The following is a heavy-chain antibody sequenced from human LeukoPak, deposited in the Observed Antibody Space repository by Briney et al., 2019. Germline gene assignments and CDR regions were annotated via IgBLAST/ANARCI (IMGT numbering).Heavy chain of an antibody. Sequence: GGSLRLSCEASGFPFSSYAMSSVRQPRGKGLECVSVVSGSGDSTYYADSVEGRCTSSRDNSKDALYLQMNRLRAEDTAVYYCARVGYSGYDYDCWGQGTLVTVSS. V-gene: IGHV3-23*01. J-gene: IGHJ4*02. CDR3: ARVGYSGYDYDC. CDR1: GFPFSSYA. D-gene: IGHD5-12*01. CDR2: VSGSGDST.